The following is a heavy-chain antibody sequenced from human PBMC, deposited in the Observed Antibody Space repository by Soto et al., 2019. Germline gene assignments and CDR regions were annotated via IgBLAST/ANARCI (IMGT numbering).Heavy chain of an antibody. CDR3: ARGGWDTAMVTPSVYYYGMGV. V-gene: IGHV1-2*02. Sequence: ASVKVSCKASGYTFTGYYMHWVRQAPGQGHEWMGWINPNSGGTNYAQKFQGRVTMTRDTSISTAYMELSRLRSDDTAVYYCARGGWDTAMVTPSVYYYGMGVWGQGTTVTVSS. D-gene: IGHD5-18*01. CDR1: GYTFTGYY. J-gene: IGHJ6*02. CDR2: INPNSGGT.